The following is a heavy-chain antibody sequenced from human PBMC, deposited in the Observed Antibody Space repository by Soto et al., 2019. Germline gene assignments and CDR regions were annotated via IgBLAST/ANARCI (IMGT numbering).Heavy chain of an antibody. V-gene: IGHV1-2*02. J-gene: IGHJ5*02. CDR2: INPKSDYT. D-gene: IGHD2-21*02. CDR1: GYSFSDTQ. Sequence: GAPVKVSCNASGYSFSDTQIHWLRRAPGQGLEWMGWINPKSDYTEYGQKFQGSVTMTKDTSIETAYLVLTGLTSDDTAIYYCSRKRPCDCIRRVFDPWGQGTLVTVPS. CDR3: SRKRPCDCIRRVFDP.